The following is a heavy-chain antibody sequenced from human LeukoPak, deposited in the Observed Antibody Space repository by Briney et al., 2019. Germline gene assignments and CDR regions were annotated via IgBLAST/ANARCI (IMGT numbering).Heavy chain of an antibody. V-gene: IGHV1-2*02. CDR3: ARVVRKYYDSSGYLGY. J-gene: IGHJ4*02. Sequence: AAVKVSCKASGYTFTGYYMHWVRQAPGQGLEWMGWINPNSGGTNYAQKFQGRVTMTRDTSISTAYMELSRLRSDDTAVYYCARVVRKYYDSSGYLGYWGQGTLVTVSS. D-gene: IGHD3-22*01. CDR2: INPNSGGT. CDR1: GYTFTGYY.